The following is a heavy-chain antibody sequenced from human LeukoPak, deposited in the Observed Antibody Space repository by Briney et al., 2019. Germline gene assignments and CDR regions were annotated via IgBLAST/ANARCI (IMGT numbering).Heavy chain of an antibody. CDR2: ISSNSSFI. CDR3: ARRRYNWNAIDY. Sequence: GGSLRLSCAASGFTFNNYSMNWVRQAPGKGLEWVSSISSNSSFILDADSVRGRVTISRDDAKNSLYLQMNSLRAEDTAVYYCARRRYNWNAIDYWGQGTLVTVSS. V-gene: IGHV3-21*04. J-gene: IGHJ4*02. CDR1: GFTFNNYS. D-gene: IGHD1-20*01.